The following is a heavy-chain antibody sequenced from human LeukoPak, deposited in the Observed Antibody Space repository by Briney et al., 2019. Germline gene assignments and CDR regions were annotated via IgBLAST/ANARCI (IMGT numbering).Heavy chain of an antibody. CDR1: GFTFSNYA. D-gene: IGHD5-24*01. CDR3: ARGRGGDGYNWLCYFDY. CDR2: ISYDGSVE. Sequence: PGRSLRLSCAASGFTFSNYAMHWVRQAPGKGLEWVALISYDGSVEKNAASVKGRFTISRDNSKNTLYLQMNSLRSEDTAVYYCARGRGGDGYNWLCYFDYWGQGTLVTVSS. V-gene: IGHV3-30*04. J-gene: IGHJ4*02.